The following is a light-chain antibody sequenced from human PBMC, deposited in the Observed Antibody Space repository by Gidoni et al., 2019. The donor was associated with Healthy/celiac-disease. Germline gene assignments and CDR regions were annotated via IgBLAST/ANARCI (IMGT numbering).Light chain of an antibody. V-gene: IGLV1-40*01. Sequence: QSVLTQPPSVSGAHGQRVTISCTGSSSNIGAGYDVHWYPQLPGTAPKPLIYGNSNRPSGVPDRFSGSKSGTSASLAITGLQAEDEADYYCQSYDSSLSVVFGGGTKLTVL. J-gene: IGLJ2*01. CDR1: SSNIGAGYD. CDR2: GNS. CDR3: QSYDSSLSVV.